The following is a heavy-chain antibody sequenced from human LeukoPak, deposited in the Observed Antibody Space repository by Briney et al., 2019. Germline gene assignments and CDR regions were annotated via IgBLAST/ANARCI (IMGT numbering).Heavy chain of an antibody. J-gene: IGHJ4*02. CDR3: ARGVEPLAANTLAY. V-gene: IGHV3-53*01. CDR1: GFTVITND. Sequence: GRSLRLSCAASGFTVITNDMTWVRQPPGKGLEWVTFLYSDGNTKYADSVQGRFTISRDNSKNTLYLEMNSLSPDDTAFYYCARGVEPLAANTLAYWGQGTLVTVSS. D-gene: IGHD1-14*01. CDR2: LYSDGNT.